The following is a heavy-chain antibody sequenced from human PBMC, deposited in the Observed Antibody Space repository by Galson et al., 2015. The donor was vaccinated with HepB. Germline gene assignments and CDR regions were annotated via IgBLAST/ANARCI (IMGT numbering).Heavy chain of an antibody. V-gene: IGHV3-30*03. Sequence: SLRLSCAASGFTFSSYGMHWVRQAPGKGLEWVAVISYDGSNKYYADSVKGRFTISRDNSKNTLYLQMNSLRAEDTAVYYCARVYWREPVFDYWGQGTLVTVSS. J-gene: IGHJ4*02. D-gene: IGHD1-26*01. CDR3: ARVYWREPVFDY. CDR2: ISYDGSNK. CDR1: GFTFSSYG.